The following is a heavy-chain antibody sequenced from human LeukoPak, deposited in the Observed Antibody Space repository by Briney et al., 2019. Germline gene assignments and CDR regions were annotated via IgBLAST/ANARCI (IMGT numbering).Heavy chain of an antibody. D-gene: IGHD5-18*01. CDR2: IYYSGST. CDR3: ARRKLWAFDY. Sequence: PSETLSLTCTVSGGSISSSSYYWGWIRQPPGKGLEWIGSIYYSGSTYYNPSLKSRVTISVDTSKNQFSLKLSSVTAADTAVYYCARRKLWAFDYWGQGTLVTVPS. J-gene: IGHJ4*02. V-gene: IGHV4-39*01. CDR1: GGSISSSSYY.